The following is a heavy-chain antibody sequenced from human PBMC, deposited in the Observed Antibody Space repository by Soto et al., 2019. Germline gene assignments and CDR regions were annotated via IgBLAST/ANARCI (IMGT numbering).Heavy chain of an antibody. CDR3: ARSRRSTAIQDDH. J-gene: IGHJ4*02. V-gene: IGHV1-18*01. CDR1: SYCFPTSG. D-gene: IGHD2-21*02. CDR2: ISAYNGNT. Sequence: VSVKVSCTASSYCFPTSGFIFVRQAPGQGLEWMGWISAYNGNTLYAQKFKGRVTMTTDTSTSTAYMELGSLRSDDTAVHYCARSRRSTAIQDDHWGQGTLVTVSS.